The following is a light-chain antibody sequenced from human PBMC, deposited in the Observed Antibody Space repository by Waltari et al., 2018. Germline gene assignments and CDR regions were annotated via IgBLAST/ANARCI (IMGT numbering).Light chain of an antibody. CDR3: MQSTQLPS. CDR2: EVS. CDR1: QSLLHSDGKTY. J-gene: IGKJ4*01. Sequence: DIVMTQTPLSLSVTPGQPASISCKSSQSLLHSDGKTYLYWYLQKSGQSPQLLIYEVSGRFSGVPDRFSGSGSGTDFTLKVNRVEAEDVGVYYCMQSTQLPSFGGGTKVEIK. V-gene: IGKV2-29*01.